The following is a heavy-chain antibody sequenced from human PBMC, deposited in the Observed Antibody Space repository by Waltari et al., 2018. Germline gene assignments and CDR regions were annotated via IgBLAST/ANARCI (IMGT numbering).Heavy chain of an antibody. Sequence: QLQLQESGPGLLRPSETLSLTCTAAAGSISSTTDSWGWIRRPPGKGLEWIGSIHHTGSIYYNPSLKTRVTISADTSRQHLSLKLRSVTAADTALYYCARSVAARRINWFDPWGQGTLVTVSS. CDR3: ARSVAARRINWFDP. D-gene: IGHD6-6*01. V-gene: IGHV4-39*02. CDR1: AGSISSTTDS. J-gene: IGHJ5*02. CDR2: IHHTGSI.